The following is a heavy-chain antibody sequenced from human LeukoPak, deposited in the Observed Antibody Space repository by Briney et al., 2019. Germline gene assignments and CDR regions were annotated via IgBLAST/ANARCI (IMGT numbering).Heavy chain of an antibody. Sequence: PSETLSLTCTVSGGSISSYYWSWVRQPPGKGLEWIGYIYDSGSTNYNPSLKSRVTISVDTSKNQFSLNLSSVTAADTAVYYCARQGKEWLVDYWGQGTVVTVSS. J-gene: IGHJ4*02. V-gene: IGHV4-59*08. D-gene: IGHD6-19*01. CDR1: GGSISSYY. CDR2: IYDSGST. CDR3: ARQGKEWLVDY.